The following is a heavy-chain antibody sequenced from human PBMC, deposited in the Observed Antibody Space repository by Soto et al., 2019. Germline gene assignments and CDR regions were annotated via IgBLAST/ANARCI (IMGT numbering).Heavy chain of an antibody. J-gene: IGHJ4*02. V-gene: IGHV3-23*01. CDR2: ISGSGGSK. CDR3: AKGLKSIVGGGLC. CDR1: GFTFSSYA. D-gene: IGHD3-16*02. Sequence: EVQLLESGGGLVQPGGSLRLSCAASGFTFSSYAMSWVRQAPGKGLEWVSAISGSGGSKYYGDSVKGRFTISRDTSKDTLYLQMNSLRAEDTAVYYCAKGLKSIVGGGLCWGQGTLGTVSS.